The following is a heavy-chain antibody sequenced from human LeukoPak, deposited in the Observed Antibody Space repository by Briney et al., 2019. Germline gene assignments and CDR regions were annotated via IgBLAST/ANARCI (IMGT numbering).Heavy chain of an antibody. Sequence: ASVKVSCKASGYTFTGYYMHWVRQAPGQGLEWLGWIDPNRGGTIYAQKFQGRVTMTRDTSISTAYMELGRLRSDDTAVYYCARGAPLSQIYFFYYYLDVWAKGTTVTISS. CDR3: ARGAPLSQIYFFYYYLDV. CDR1: GYTFTGYY. CDR2: IDPNRGGT. D-gene: IGHD4/OR15-4a*01. J-gene: IGHJ6*03. V-gene: IGHV1-2*02.